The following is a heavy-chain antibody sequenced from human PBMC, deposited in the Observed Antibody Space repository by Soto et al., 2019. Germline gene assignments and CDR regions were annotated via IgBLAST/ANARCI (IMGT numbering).Heavy chain of an antibody. CDR2: IDSSGEK. D-gene: IGHD6-19*01. V-gene: IGHV2-26*01. J-gene: IGHJ5*02. Sequence: QVTLKESGPVLVKPTETLTLRCTVSGLSITDSVMGVSWIRQPPGQPLEWLAHIDSSGEKSYRTFLKRRLAITKHTSKRPCVVTMTNMVPADTATYYCARRHLAVAVSPWFDRWGQGIPVTVSS. CDR3: ARRHLAVAVSPWFDR. CDR1: GLSITDSVMG.